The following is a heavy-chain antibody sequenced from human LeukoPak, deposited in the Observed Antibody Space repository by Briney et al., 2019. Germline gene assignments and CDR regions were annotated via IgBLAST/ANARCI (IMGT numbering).Heavy chain of an antibody. Sequence: PGGSLRLSCAASGFTFSSYWMNWARQAPGKGLEWVASINHNGNVNYYVDSVKGRFTIYRDNAKNTLYLQMSNLRAEDTAVYFWGRGGGLDVWGQGATVTVSS. V-gene: IGHV3-7*03. D-gene: IGHD3-16*01. CDR3: GRGGGLDV. CDR2: INHNGNVN. J-gene: IGHJ6*02. CDR1: GFTFSSYW.